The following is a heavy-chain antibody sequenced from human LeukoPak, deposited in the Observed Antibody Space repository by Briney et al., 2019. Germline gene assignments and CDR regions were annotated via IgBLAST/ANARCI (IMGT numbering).Heavy chain of an antibody. CDR1: GYSISSGYQ. J-gene: IGHJ5*02. V-gene: IGHV4-38-2*02. D-gene: IGHD2-2*01. Sequence: SETLSLTCGVSGYSISSGYQWAWIRQSPGKGLEWIGSIYHSGSAHYNPSLKSRVTVSVETSKNQFSLNMYSVTAADTAVYYCARDPRWLTPDCTSTSCYENYFDPWGQGTLVTVSS. CDR2: IYHSGSA. CDR3: ARDPRWLTPDCTSTSCYENYFDP.